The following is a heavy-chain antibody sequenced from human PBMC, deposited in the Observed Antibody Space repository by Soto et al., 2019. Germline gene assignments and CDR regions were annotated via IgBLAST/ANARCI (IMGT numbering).Heavy chain of an antibody. D-gene: IGHD2-2*01. Sequence: SLKVSWKASGGTFSSYTISWVRQAPGQGLEWMGRIIPILGIANYAQKFQGRVTITADKSTSTAYMELSSLRSEDTAVYYCARGKPADLHYYHYYMAVWGKGTTVTVSS. J-gene: IGHJ6*03. V-gene: IGHV1-69*02. CDR1: GGTFSSYT. CDR3: ARGKPADLHYYHYYMAV. CDR2: IIPILGIA.